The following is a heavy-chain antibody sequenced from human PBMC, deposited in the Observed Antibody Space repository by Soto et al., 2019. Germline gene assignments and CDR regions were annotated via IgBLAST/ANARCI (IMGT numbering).Heavy chain of an antibody. CDR3: ARLSVVWFGDNWSDP. CDR2: IYPADSDA. V-gene: IGHV5-51*01. Sequence: EVQLVQSGAEVKKPGESLKISCKASGYSFTNFWIGWVRQMPGKGLEWVGLIYPADSDARYSPSFQGQVTISADKSTSTAYLQWDSLQASDTGMYYCARLSVVWFGDNWSDPGGQGTLVIVSA. D-gene: IGHD3-10*01. J-gene: IGHJ5*02. CDR1: GYSFTNFW.